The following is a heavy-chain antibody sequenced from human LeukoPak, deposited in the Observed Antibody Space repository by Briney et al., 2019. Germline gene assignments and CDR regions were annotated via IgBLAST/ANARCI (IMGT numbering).Heavy chain of an antibody. CDR2: IYSGGST. D-gene: IGHD6-13*01. CDR1: GFTVSSNY. Sequence: GGSLRLSCAASGFTVSSNYMSWVRQAPGKGLEWVSVIYSGGSTYYADSVKGRFTISRDNSKNTLYLQMNSLRAEDTAVYYCARPSRWRQLVEKPFDYWGQGTLVTVSS. J-gene: IGHJ4*02. CDR3: ARPSRWRQLVEKPFDY. V-gene: IGHV3-53*01.